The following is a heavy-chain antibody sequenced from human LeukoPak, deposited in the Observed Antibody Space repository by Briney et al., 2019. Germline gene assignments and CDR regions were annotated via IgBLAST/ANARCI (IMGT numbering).Heavy chain of an antibody. D-gene: IGHD3-10*01. Sequence: GGSLRLSCAASGFTFSSYSMNWVRQAPGKGLEWVSSISSSSSYIYYADSVKGRFTISRDNAKNSLYLQMNSLRAEDTAVYYCARVIRGITMVRGVSYYFDYWGQGTLVTVSS. CDR1: GFTFSSYS. V-gene: IGHV3-21*01. CDR3: ARVIRGITMVRGVSYYFDY. J-gene: IGHJ4*02. CDR2: ISSSSSYI.